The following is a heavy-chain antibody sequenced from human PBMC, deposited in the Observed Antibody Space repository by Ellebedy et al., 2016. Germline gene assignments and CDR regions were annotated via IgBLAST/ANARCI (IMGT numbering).Heavy chain of an antibody. CDR3: ARGRIAAAVASD. CDR2: MNPNSGNT. Sequence: ASVKVSXXASGYTFSSFDINWVRQATGQGLEWVGWMNPNSGNTGYAQKFQGRVTMTRNTSISTAYMELSSLRSEDTAVYYCARGRIAAAVASDWGQGTLVTVSS. D-gene: IGHD6-13*01. J-gene: IGHJ4*02. V-gene: IGHV1-8*01. CDR1: GYTFSSFD.